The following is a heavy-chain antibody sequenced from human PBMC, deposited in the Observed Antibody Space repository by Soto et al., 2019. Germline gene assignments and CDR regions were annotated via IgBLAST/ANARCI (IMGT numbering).Heavy chain of an antibody. CDR2: IYHSGST. D-gene: IGHD3-3*01. CDR3: ARGTYYDFWSGYPWPFYFDY. Sequence: PSETLSLTCAVSGGSISSSNWWSWVRQPPGKGLEWIGEIYHSGSTNYNPSLKSRVTISVDKSKNQFSLKLSSVTAADTAVYYCARGTYYDFWSGYPWPFYFDYWGQGTLVTVSS. CDR1: GGSISSSNW. V-gene: IGHV4-4*02. J-gene: IGHJ4*02.